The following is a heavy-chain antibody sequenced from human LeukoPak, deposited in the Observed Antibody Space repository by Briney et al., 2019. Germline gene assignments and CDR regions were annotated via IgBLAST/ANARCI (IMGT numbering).Heavy chain of an antibody. CDR1: GFALNGYS. Sequence: GGSLRLSRAASGFALNGYSMNWVRQAPGKGLEWISYISGDSTNIFYADSVKGRFTISRDNAKNPLYLQMNSLRAEDTAVYYCARDHYFGDSGYSRSLDYWGQGTLVTVSS. D-gene: IGHD3-10*01. J-gene: IGHJ4*02. V-gene: IGHV3-48*01. CDR2: ISGDSTNI. CDR3: ARDHYFGDSGYSRSLDY.